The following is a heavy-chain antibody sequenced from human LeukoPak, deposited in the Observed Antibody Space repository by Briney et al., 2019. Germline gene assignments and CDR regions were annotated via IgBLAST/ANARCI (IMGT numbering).Heavy chain of an antibody. Sequence: PSETPSFTCAVSGGSTSISNWWSGVRQPPGKGLEGIGEVYDSESTNYTPSLRRGVTTSADNTTNQFSLRYSSVTAADTAVYYCSGAYCGSECYSGRAFEIWGQGTLVTVSS. CDR2: VYDSEST. V-gene: IGHV4-4*02. CDR1: GGSTSISNW. D-gene: IGHD2-21*01. CDR3: SGAYCGSECYSGRAFEI. J-gene: IGHJ3*02.